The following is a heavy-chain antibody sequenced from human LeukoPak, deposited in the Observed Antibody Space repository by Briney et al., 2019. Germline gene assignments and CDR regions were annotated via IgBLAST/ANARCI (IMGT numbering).Heavy chain of an antibody. J-gene: IGHJ4*02. CDR3: AREGGTVEIGAFDY. CDR1: GFTFTFSTSG. CDR2: IQYDDSEK. V-gene: IGHV3-30*02. Sequence: GGSLRLSCAASGFTFTFSTSGMHWVRQAPGKGLEWVAFIQYDDSEKSYADSVKGRCTTSRDNSKNTVYLQMNSLRVEDTAVYYCAREGGTVEIGAFDYWGQGTLVTVSS. D-gene: IGHD1-7*01.